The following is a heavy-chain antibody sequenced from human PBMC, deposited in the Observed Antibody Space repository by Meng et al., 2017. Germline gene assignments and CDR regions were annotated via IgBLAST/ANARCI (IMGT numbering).Heavy chain of an antibody. J-gene: IGHJ4*02. Sequence: QVQPVQPGAEVKTPGASVKVSCKASGYTFTSYGISWVRQAPGQGLEWMGWISAYNGNTNYAQKLQGRVTMTTDTSTSTAYMELRSLRSDDTAVYYCARVGYCSSTSCHQIDYWGQGTLVTVSS. CDR3: ARVGYCSSTSCHQIDY. CDR2: ISAYNGNT. CDR1: GYTFTSYG. V-gene: IGHV1-18*01. D-gene: IGHD2-2*01.